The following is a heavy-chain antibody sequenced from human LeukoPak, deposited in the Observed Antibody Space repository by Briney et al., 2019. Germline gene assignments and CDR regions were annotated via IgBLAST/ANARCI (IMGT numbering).Heavy chain of an antibody. J-gene: IGHJ6*03. V-gene: IGHV3-48*01. CDR3: ARDPVTMVRGVRYYYYYYMDV. CDR1: GFTFSSYS. Sequence: GGSLRLSCAASGFTFSSYSMNWVRQAPGKGLEWVSYISSSSSTIYYADSVKGRFTISRDNAKNSLYLQMNSLRAEDTAVYYCARDPVTMVRGVRYYYYYYMDVWGKGTTVTVSS. CDR2: ISSSSSTI. D-gene: IGHD3-10*01.